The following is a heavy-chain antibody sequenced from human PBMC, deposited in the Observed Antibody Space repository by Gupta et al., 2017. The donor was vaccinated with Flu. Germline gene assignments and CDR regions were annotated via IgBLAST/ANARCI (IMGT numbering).Heavy chain of an antibody. J-gene: IGHJ6*03. D-gene: IGHD6-6*01. CDR3: ARAPYSSSSKRRYYYYYYMDV. V-gene: IGHV3-48*03. CDR2: ISSSGSTI. Sequence: RQAPGKGLEWVSYISSSGSTIYYADSVKGRFTISRENAKNSLYLQMNSLRAEDTAVYYCARAPYSSSSKRRYYYYYYMDVWGKGTTVTVSS.